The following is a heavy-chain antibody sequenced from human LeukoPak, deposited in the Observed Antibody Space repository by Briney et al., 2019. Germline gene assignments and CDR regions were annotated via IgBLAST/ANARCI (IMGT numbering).Heavy chain of an antibody. CDR3: ARGGYYGSGNDFRFDP. CDR1: GGSFSGYY. J-gene: IGHJ5*02. D-gene: IGHD3-10*01. Sequence: PSETLSLTCAVYGGSFSGYYWSWIRQPPGRGLEWIGEINHSGSTNYNPSLKSRVTISVDTSKNQFSLKLTSVTAADTAVYFCARGGYYGSGNDFRFDPWGQGTLVTVSS. CDR2: INHSGST. V-gene: IGHV4-34*01.